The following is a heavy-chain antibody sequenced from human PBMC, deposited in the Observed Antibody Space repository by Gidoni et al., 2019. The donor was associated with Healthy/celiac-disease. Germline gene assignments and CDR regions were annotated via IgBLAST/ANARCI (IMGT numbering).Heavy chain of an antibody. CDR1: GFTFSSYG. CDR2: IWYDGSNK. CDR3: ARGLMEAHFDY. Sequence: QVQLVESGGGVVQPGRSLRLSCAASGFTFSSYGMHWVRQAPGKGLEWVAVIWYDGSNKYYADSVKGRFTISRDNSKNTLYLQMNSLRAEDTAVYYCARGLMEAHFDYWGQGTLVTVSS. J-gene: IGHJ4*02. D-gene: IGHD2-8*01. V-gene: IGHV3-33*01.